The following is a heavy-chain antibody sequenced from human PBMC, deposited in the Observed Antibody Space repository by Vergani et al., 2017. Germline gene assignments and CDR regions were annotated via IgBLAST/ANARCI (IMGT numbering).Heavy chain of an antibody. J-gene: IGHJ4*02. Sequence: QVQLVESGGGVVQPGRSLRLSCAASGFTFSSYGMHWIRQAPGKGLEWVAVIGYDGSNKYYADSVKGRFTISRDNSKNTLYLQMNSLRAEDTAVYYCASDHRKTGTRAGGVDYWGQGTLVTVSS. CDR1: GFTFSSYG. CDR2: IGYDGSNK. V-gene: IGHV3-33*01. CDR3: ASDHRKTGTRAGGVDY. D-gene: IGHD1-7*01.